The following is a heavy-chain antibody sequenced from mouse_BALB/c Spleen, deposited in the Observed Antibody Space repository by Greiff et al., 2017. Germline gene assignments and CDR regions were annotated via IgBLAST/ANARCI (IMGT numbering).Heavy chain of an antibody. CDR1: GFTFSSFG. Sequence: EVHLVESGGGLVQPGGSRKLSCAASGFTFSSFGMHWVRQAPEKGLEWVAYISSGSSTIYYADTVKGRFTISRDNPKNTLFLQMTSLRSEDTAMYYCARERTTATLDYGSQGTTLTVSS. CDR2: ISSGSSTI. CDR3: ARERTTATLDY. V-gene: IGHV5-17*02. D-gene: IGHD1-2*01. J-gene: IGHJ2*01.